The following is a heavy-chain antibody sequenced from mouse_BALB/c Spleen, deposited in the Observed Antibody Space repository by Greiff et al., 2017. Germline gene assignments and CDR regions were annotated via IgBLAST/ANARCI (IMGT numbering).Heavy chain of an antibody. Sequence: EVQLQESGAELVKPGASVKLSCTASGFNIKDTYMHWVKQRPEQGLEWIGRIDPANGNTKYDPKFQGKATITADTSSNTAYLQLSSLTSEDTAVYYCARWRYPDYWGQGTTLTVSS. CDR2: IDPANGNT. J-gene: IGHJ2*01. V-gene: IGHV14-3*02. CDR3: ARWRYPDY. CDR1: GFNIKDTY. D-gene: IGHD2-14*01.